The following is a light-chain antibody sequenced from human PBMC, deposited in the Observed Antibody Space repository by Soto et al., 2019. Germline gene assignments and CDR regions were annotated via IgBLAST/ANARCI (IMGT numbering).Light chain of an antibody. V-gene: IGKV1-17*01. J-gene: IGKJ1*01. Sequence: DIQMTQPPAYLSASVGDRVTITCRASQGIRSDLGWYQQRPGEAPRRLIYAASSLQSGVPSRFSGSGSGTEFTLTISSLQPEDFTTYYYLQHRAYPPTCGRGPRVDIK. CDR3: LQHRAYPPT. CDR1: QGIRSD. CDR2: AAS.